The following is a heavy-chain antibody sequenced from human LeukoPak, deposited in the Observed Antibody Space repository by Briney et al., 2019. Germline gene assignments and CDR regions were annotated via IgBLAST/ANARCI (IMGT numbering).Heavy chain of an antibody. V-gene: IGHV5-51*04. CDR3: VRRYYYDGTGSYSDY. CDR1: GYNFATHW. D-gene: IGHD3-22*01. CDR2: IYPGDSDA. J-gene: IGHJ4*02. Sequence: GESLKISCKGSGYNFATHWIAWVRHMPGKGLESMGIIYPGDSDARYNPSSQGQVTISVDKRISTAYMQWNSLEASDTAMYYCVRRYYYDGTGSYSDYWGQGTLVTVSS.